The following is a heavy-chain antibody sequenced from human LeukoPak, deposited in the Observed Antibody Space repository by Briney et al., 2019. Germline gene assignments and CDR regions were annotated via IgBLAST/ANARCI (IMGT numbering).Heavy chain of an antibody. Sequence: GGSLRLSCAASGFTFSSYSMNWVRQAPGKGLEWVSVLYTGGGTDHADSVKGRFTISRDNSKNTLSLQMNSLRVEDTAIYYCTRSGYRHPYHFDSWGQGTLVTVSS. CDR2: LYTGGGT. V-gene: IGHV3-53*01. J-gene: IGHJ4*02. CDR1: GFTFSSYS. D-gene: IGHD3-22*01. CDR3: TRSGYRHPYHFDS.